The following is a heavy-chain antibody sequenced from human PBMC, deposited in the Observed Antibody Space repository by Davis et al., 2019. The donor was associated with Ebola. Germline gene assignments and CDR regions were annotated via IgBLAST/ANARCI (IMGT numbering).Heavy chain of an antibody. CDR2: INPSGDRT. CDR1: GYTFTGYY. D-gene: IGHD7-27*01. CDR3: ARERGGTGGGDY. Sequence: ASVKVSCKASGYTFTGYYMHWVRQAPGQGLDWMALINPSGDRTLYAQKFQGRVTVTRDTPTNTVYMELSSLTSEDTAVYYCARERGGTGGGDYWGQGTLVTVSS. J-gene: IGHJ4*02. V-gene: IGHV1-46*01.